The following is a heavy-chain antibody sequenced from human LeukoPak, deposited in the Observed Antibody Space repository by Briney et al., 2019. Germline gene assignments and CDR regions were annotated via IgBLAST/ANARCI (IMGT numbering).Heavy chain of an antibody. Sequence: ASVKVSCKASGGTFSSYVISWGRQAPGQGLEWMGRIIPILGIANYAQKFQGRVTITADKSTSTAYMELSSLRSEDTAVYYCASPPADYYDSRDYFDYWGQGTPVTVSS. CDR2: IIPILGIA. CDR1: GGTFSSYV. V-gene: IGHV1-69*04. J-gene: IGHJ4*02. CDR3: ASPPADYYDSRDYFDY. D-gene: IGHD3-22*01.